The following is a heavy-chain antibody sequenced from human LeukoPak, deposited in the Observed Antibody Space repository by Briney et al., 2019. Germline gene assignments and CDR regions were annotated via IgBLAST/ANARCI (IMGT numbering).Heavy chain of an antibody. CDR3: ARNLVAIYCSGGSCYSGLDP. CDR1: GYTFTGYY. V-gene: IGHV1-2*02. D-gene: IGHD2-15*01. Sequence: ASVKVSCKASGYTFTGYYMHWVRQAPGQGLEWMGWINPNSGGTNCAQKFQGRVTMTRDTSISTAYMELSRLRSDDTAVYYCARNLVAIYCSGGSCYSGLDPWGQGTLVTVSS. J-gene: IGHJ5*02. CDR2: INPNSGGT.